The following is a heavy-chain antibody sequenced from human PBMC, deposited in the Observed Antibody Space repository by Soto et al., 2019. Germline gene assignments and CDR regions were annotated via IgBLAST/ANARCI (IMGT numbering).Heavy chain of an antibody. Sequence: GGSLRLSCAASGFTFSNAWMSWVRQAPGKGLEWVGRIKSKTDGGTTDYAAPVQGKFTISRDESKNTLYLQMTSMKTEGSVVLYCSTVVLTIYGLVIDYWGQGSLVTVSS. CDR3: STVVLTIYGLVIDY. CDR2: IKSKTDGGTT. D-gene: IGHD3-3*01. CDR1: GFTFSNAW. J-gene: IGHJ4*02. V-gene: IGHV3-15*01.